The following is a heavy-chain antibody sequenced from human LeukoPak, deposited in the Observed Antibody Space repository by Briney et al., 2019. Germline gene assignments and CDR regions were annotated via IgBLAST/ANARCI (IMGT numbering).Heavy chain of an antibody. CDR2: IWYDGSNK. J-gene: IGHJ4*02. Sequence: GGSLRLSCAASGFTFSSYGMHWVRQAPGKGLEWVAVIWYDGSNKYYADSVKGRFTISRDNSKNTLYLQMNSLRAEDTAVYYCARGSEDVDTAMVTHFDYWGQGTLVTVSS. CDR3: ARGSEDVDTAMVTHFDY. V-gene: IGHV3-33*01. CDR1: GFTFSSYG. D-gene: IGHD5-18*01.